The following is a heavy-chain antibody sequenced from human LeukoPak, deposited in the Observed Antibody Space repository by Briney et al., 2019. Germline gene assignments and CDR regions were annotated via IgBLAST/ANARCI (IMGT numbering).Heavy chain of an antibody. J-gene: IGHJ4*02. CDR1: GFTFSNFW. Sequence: PGGSLRLSCAGSGFTFSNFWLHWVRQAPGKGLEWVSRITSDGSNINYADSVQGRFTISRDNAKNTLYLQMNSLRAEDTAVYYCARGGHSSFDYWGQGALVTVSS. CDR3: ARGGHSSFDY. V-gene: IGHV3-74*01. D-gene: IGHD3-16*01. CDR2: ITSDGSNI.